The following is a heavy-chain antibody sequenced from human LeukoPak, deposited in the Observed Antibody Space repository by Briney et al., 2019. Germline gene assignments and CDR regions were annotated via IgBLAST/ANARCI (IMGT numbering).Heavy chain of an antibody. V-gene: IGHV4-59*08. CDR2: IYYSGTT. J-gene: IGHJ4*02. CDR1: GGSLRRYY. CDR3: ARQKYFDSVGYYYFNY. Sequence: PSETLSLTCTVSGGSLRRYYWSWLRPPPGKGLAWIGHIYYSGTTNYNPSLKSRVSMSVDTSKHQLYLKLTSVTAADTAVDYCARQKYFDSVGYYYFNYWGPGTLVTVSS. D-gene: IGHD3-22*01.